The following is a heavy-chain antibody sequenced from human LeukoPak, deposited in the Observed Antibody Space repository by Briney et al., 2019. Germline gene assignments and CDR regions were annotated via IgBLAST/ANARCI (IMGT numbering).Heavy chain of an antibody. D-gene: IGHD3-9*01. CDR3: ARAAEVRYFDWLSPFDY. CDR1: GGSISSGDYY. Sequence: SQTLSLTCTVSGGSISSGDYYSSWIRQPPGKGLEWIGHIYYRGSTYYYPSLKSQVTISVDTSKNQFSLKLSSVTAADTAVYYCARAAEVRYFDWLSPFDYWGQGTLVTVSS. J-gene: IGHJ4*02. CDR2: IYYRGST. V-gene: IGHV4-30-4*01.